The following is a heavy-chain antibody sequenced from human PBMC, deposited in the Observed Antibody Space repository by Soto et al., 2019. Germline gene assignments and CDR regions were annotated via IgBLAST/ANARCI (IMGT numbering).Heavy chain of an antibody. Sequence: QVQLVQSGAEVKKPGSSVKVSCKAAGGSFASYAITWLRQAPGQGLEWMGGIIPLFNTTTYAQKFQDRVTITADEATNTAYLQLRRLRSEDTAVYYCAREYSYGSGTYFDYWGQGTLVIVSS. J-gene: IGHJ4*02. V-gene: IGHV1-69*01. CDR1: GGSFASYA. CDR2: IIPLFNTT. D-gene: IGHD3-10*01. CDR3: AREYSYGSGTYFDY.